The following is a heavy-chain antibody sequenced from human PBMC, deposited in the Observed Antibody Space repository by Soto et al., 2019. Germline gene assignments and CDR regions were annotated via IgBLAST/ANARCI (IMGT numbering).Heavy chain of an antibody. CDR2: VWYDVRTK. D-gene: IGHD2-2*01. CDR1: AFTVSNYD. CDR3: ARRPNFSSTMCGYMDV. Sequence: QVQLVESGGGVVQPGGSLRLSCAASAFTVSNYDMHWVRQSPGKGLEWVAVVWYDVRTKFYTDSVKGRFTISRDSSENTLYLQMNSLRAEDTAVYYCARRPNFSSTMCGYMDVWGIGTTVTVSS. V-gene: IGHV3-33*01. J-gene: IGHJ6*04.